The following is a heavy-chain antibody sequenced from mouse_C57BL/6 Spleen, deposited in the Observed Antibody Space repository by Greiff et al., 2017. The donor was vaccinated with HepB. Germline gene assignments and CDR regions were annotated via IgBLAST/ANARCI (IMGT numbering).Heavy chain of an antibody. V-gene: IGHV1-15*01. CDR3: TRGGVPYAMDY. CDR2: IDPETGGT. CDR1: GYTFTDYE. Sequence: VQLQQSGAELVRPGASVTLSCKASGYTFTDYEMHWVKQTPVHGLEWIGAIDPETGGTAYNQKFKGKAILTADKSSSTAYMDLRSLTSEDSAVYYCTRGGVPYAMDYWGQGTSVTVSS. J-gene: IGHJ4*01.